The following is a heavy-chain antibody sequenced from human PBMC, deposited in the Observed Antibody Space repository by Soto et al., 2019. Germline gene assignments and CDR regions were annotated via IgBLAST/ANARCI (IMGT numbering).Heavy chain of an antibody. CDR3: ARGTDQTQCYYGMDV. V-gene: IGHV1-2*04. CDR2: INPNSGGT. Sequence: QVQLVQSGAEVKKPGASVKVSCKTSGYTFTGYYMHWVRQAPGQGLEWMGWINPNSGGTNYAQKFQGWVTMTRDTSISTAYMELSRLRSDDTDVYYCARGTDQTQCYYGMDVWGQGTTVTVSS. CDR1: GYTFTGYY. J-gene: IGHJ6*02. D-gene: IGHD4-4*01.